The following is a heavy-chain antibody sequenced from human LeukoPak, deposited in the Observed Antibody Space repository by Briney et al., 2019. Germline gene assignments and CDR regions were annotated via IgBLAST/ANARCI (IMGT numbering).Heavy chain of an antibody. V-gene: IGHV1-18*01. Sequence: GASVKVSCKASGYTFTSYGISWVRQAPGQGLEWMGWISAYNGNTNYGQKLQGRVTMTTDTSTSTAYMELRSLRSDDTAVYYCARDRVYVGIAAAGTAGYFQHWGQGTLVTVSS. D-gene: IGHD6-13*01. J-gene: IGHJ1*01. CDR3: ARDRVYVGIAAAGTAGYFQH. CDR1: GYTFTSYG. CDR2: ISAYNGNT.